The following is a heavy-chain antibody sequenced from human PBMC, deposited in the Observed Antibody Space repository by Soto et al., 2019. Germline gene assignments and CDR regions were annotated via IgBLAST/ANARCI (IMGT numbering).Heavy chain of an antibody. CDR2: IYYSGST. CDR1: VGSISSGGYY. CDR3: ARYEQLEGWFDP. J-gene: IGHJ5*02. D-gene: IGHD6-6*01. Sequence: TLSLTCTVSVGSISSGGYYWRWIRQHPGKGLEWIGYIYYSGSTYYNPSLKSRVTISVDTSKNQFSLKLSSVTAADTAVYYCARYEQLEGWFDPWGQGTLVTVSS. V-gene: IGHV4-31*03.